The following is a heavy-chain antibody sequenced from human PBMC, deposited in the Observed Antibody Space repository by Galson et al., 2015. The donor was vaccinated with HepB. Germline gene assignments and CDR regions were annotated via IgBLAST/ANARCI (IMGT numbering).Heavy chain of an antibody. CDR2: IYSGGST. Sequence: SLRLSCAASGFTVSSNYMSWVRQAPGKGLEWVSVIYSGGSTYYGDSMKGRFTISRDNSKNMVYLQMDSLRAEDTAVYYCARGASGTYCFGYWGQGTLVTVSS. V-gene: IGHV3-66*01. J-gene: IGHJ4*02. D-gene: IGHD3-10*01. CDR3: ARGASGTYCFGY. CDR1: GFTVSSNY.